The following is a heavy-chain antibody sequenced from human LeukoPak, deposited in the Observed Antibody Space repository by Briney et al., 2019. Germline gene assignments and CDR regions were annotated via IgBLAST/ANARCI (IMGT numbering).Heavy chain of an antibody. D-gene: IGHD2-15*01. CDR3: AKDRLTYYYYGMDV. CDR2: ITTRSSYM. V-gene: IGHV3-21*01. J-gene: IGHJ6*02. CDR1: GFTFSDYT. Sequence: GGSLRLSCAASGFTFSDYTMNWVRQAPGRGLEWVACITTRSSYMYYADSVKGRFTISSDNAKNSLYLQMNSLRAEDTAVYYCAKDRLTYYYYGMDVWGQGTTVTVSS.